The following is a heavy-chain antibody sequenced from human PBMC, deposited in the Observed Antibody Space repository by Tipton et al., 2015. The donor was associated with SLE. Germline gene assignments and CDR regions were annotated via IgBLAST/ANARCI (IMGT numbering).Heavy chain of an antibody. CDR3: ARLIVGATSDY. J-gene: IGHJ4*02. V-gene: IGHV4-39*07. Sequence: TLSLTCTVSGGSISSSSYYWGWIRQPPGKGLEWIGSIYYSGSTYYNPSLKSRVTISVDTSKNQFSLKLSSVTAADTAVYYCARLIVGATSDYGGQGTLVTVSS. CDR2: IYYSGST. D-gene: IGHD1-26*01. CDR1: GGSISSSSYY.